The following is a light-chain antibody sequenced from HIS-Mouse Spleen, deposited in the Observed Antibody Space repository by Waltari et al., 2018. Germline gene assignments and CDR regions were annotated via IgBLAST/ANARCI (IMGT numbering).Light chain of an antibody. V-gene: IGKV1-5*03. CDR1: QSISSW. J-gene: IGKJ2*01. Sequence: DIQMTQSPSTLSASVGDRVTITCRASQSISSWLAWYQQKPGKAPKLLICKAASLESGVPSRFSGSGSGTEFTLTISSLQPDDFATYYCQQYNSYSYTFGQGTKLEIK. CDR2: KAA. CDR3: QQYNSYSYT.